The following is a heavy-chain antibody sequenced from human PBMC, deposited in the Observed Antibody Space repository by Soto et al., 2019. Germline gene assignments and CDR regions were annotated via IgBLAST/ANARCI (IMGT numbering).Heavy chain of an antibody. D-gene: IGHD1-26*01. CDR3: ARDGVGDSYYGMDV. Sequence: GASVKVSCKASGGTFSSYAISWVRQAPGQGLEWMGGIIPIFGTANYAQMFQGRVTITADKSTSTAYMELSSLRSEDTAVYYCARDGVGDSYYGMDVWGQGTTVTVSS. V-gene: IGHV1-69*06. J-gene: IGHJ6*02. CDR2: IIPIFGTA. CDR1: GGTFSSYA.